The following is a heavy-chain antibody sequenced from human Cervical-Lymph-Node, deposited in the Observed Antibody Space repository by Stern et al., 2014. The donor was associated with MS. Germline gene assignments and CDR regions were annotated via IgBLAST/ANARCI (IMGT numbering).Heavy chain of an antibody. CDR3: ARGAYCGGDCYWGWFDS. J-gene: IGHJ5*01. Sequence: VQLVESGAEVTKPGSSVKVSCKASGGTFSDYAISWVRQAPGQGLEWAGGIIPIFGSTDYAQNFQGRVTITADESTTTAYMELSSLRSVDTAVYYCARGAYCGGDCYWGWFDSWGQGTLVTVSS. CDR2: IIPIFGST. V-gene: IGHV1-69*01. CDR1: GGTFSDYA. D-gene: IGHD2-21*02.